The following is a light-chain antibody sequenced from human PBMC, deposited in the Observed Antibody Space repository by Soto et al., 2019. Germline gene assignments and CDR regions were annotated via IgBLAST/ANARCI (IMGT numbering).Light chain of an antibody. V-gene: IGKV3-20*01. CDR1: QSVSSNF. CDR2: GAS. CDR3: QQYNNWPPWT. Sequence: EIVLTQSPGTLSLSPGERATLSYRASQSVSSNFLAWYQQKPGQAPRLLIYGASNRAAGIPDRFSGSGSGTDFALTISRLEPEDFAVYYCQQYNNWPPWTFGQGTKVDIK. J-gene: IGKJ1*01.